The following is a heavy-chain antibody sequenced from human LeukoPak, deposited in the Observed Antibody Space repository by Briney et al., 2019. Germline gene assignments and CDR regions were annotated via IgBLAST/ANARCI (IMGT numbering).Heavy chain of an antibody. Sequence: GRSLRLSCAASGFTFSSYGMHWVRQAPGKGLEWVAVISYDGSNKYYADSVKGRFIISRDNSKNTLYLQMNSLRAEDTAVYHCAKVPSYYDILTGYSVDAFDIWGQGTMVTVSS. CDR1: GFTFSSYG. V-gene: IGHV3-30*18. D-gene: IGHD3-9*01. J-gene: IGHJ3*02. CDR2: ISYDGSNK. CDR3: AKVPSYYDILTGYSVDAFDI.